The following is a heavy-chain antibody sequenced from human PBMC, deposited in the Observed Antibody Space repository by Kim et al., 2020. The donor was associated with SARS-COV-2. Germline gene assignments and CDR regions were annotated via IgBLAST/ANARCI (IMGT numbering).Heavy chain of an antibody. CDR1: GFTFSSYW. CDR3: ARVPSRFHGFSRPYYYGMDV. V-gene: IGHV3-7*03. J-gene: IGHJ6*02. Sequence: GGSLRLSCAASGFTFSSYWMSWVRQAPGKGLEWVANIKQDGSEKYYVDSVKGRFTISRDNAKNSLYLQMNSLRAEDTAVYYCARVPSRFHGFSRPYYYGMDVWGQGTTVTVSS. CDR2: IKQDGSEK.